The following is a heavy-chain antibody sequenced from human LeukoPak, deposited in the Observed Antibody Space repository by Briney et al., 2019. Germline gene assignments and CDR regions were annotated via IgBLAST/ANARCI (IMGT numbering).Heavy chain of an antibody. CDR1: GFTFSSFE. Sequence: PGGSLRLSCATSGFTFSSFEMNWVRQAPGKGLEWVSYISSTGNTIYYADSVKGRFTISRDNAKSSLYLRMNSLRAEDTAVYYCARDSSGNFCPDYFDYWGQGTLVTVSS. V-gene: IGHV3-48*03. CDR2: ISSTGNTI. CDR3: ARDSSGNFCPDYFDY. J-gene: IGHJ4*02. D-gene: IGHD3-10*01.